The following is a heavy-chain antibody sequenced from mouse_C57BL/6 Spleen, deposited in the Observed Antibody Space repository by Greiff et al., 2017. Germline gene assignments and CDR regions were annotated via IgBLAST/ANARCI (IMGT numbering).Heavy chain of an antibody. CDR3: ASYMGLLQGLYAMDY. J-gene: IGHJ4*01. Sequence: EVKVVESGGGLVQPGGSLSLSCAASGFTFTDYYMSWVRQPPGKALEWLGFIRNKANGYTTEYSASVKGRFTISRDNSQSILYLQMNALRAEDSATYYCASYMGLLQGLYAMDYWGQGTSVTVSS. D-gene: IGHD1-1*01. V-gene: IGHV7-3*01. CDR2: IRNKANGYTT. CDR1: GFTFTDYY.